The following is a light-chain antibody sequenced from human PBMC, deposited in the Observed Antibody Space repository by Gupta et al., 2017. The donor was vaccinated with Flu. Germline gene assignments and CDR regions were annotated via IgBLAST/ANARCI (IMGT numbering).Light chain of an antibody. V-gene: IGLV4-69*01. CDR2: VNSDGSH. CDR1: SGHSSYA. Sequence: VKLTCTLSSGHSSYAIAWHQQQPEKGPRFLVKVNSDGSHSKGDGIPDRFSGSRSGAERYLTISSLQSEDEADYYCQTWGTGIRVFGGGTKLTVL. J-gene: IGLJ3*02. CDR3: QTWGTGIRV.